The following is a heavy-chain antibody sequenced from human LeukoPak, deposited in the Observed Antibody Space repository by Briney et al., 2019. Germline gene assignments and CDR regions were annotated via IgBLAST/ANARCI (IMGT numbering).Heavy chain of an antibody. J-gene: IGHJ6*03. CDR2: IGANGLST. Sequence: GGSLRLSCAASGFTFNGYGMNCVRQAPGKGLEWVSVIGANGLSTYYADSVKGRFTISRDNYKNTLYLQMNSLRVEDTALYYCAKNGASSGYSAMDVWGKGTTVTVSS. V-gene: IGHV3-23*01. D-gene: IGHD3-22*01. CDR1: GFTFNGYG. CDR3: AKNGASSGYSAMDV.